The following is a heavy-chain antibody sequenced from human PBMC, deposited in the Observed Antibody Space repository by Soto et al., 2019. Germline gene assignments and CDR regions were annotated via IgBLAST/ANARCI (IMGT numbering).Heavy chain of an antibody. V-gene: IGHV5-10-1*01. Sequence: LKISCKGSGYSFTDYWITWVRQMPGKGLEWMGRIDASDSYTNYKPSFQGHVTISVDKSISTAYLQWSSLKASDTAMYYCARHRIAATAPDYWGQGTLVTVSS. CDR1: GYSFTDYW. CDR3: ARHRIAATAPDY. D-gene: IGHD6-13*01. CDR2: IDASDSYT. J-gene: IGHJ4*02.